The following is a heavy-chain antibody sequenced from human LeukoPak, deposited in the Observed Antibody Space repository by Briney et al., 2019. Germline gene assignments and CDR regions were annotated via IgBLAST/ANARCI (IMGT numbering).Heavy chain of an antibody. Sequence: GASVNVSYKASGYTFTGYYMHWVRQAPGQGLEWMGWINPNSGGTNYAQKFQGRVTMTRDTSISTAYMELSRLRSDDTAVYYCAREGGVTMIVVVFDYWGQGTLVTVSS. CDR2: INPNSGGT. CDR1: GYTFTGYY. V-gene: IGHV1-2*02. D-gene: IGHD3-22*01. J-gene: IGHJ4*02. CDR3: AREGGVTMIVVVFDY.